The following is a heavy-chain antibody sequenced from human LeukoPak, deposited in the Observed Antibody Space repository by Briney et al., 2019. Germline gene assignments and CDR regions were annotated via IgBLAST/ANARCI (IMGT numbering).Heavy chain of an antibody. CDR3: ARDRVVGLGLDNAFDI. V-gene: IGHV1-69*13. Sequence: SSVKLSCTASERIFSRYAISWLRQAPGQGLEWMGGTIPIFGTANYAQKSQGRVTITADESTSTAYMELSSLRSEDTAVYFCARDRVVGLGLDNAFDIWGQGTVVTVSS. CDR2: TIPIFGTA. D-gene: IGHD2-15*01. J-gene: IGHJ3*02. CDR1: ERIFSRYA.